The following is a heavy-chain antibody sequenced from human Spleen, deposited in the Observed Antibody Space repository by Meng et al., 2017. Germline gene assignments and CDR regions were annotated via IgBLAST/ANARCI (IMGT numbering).Heavy chain of an antibody. V-gene: IGHV1-18*04. D-gene: IGHD4-17*01. CDR3: ARDFGATVTTFVP. Sequence: ASVKVSCKASGYTFTSYYMHWVRQAPGQGLEWMGWISAYNGNTNYAQKLQGRVTMTTDTSTSTAYMELRSLRSDDTAVYYCARDFGATVTTFVPWGQGTLVTVSS. CDR2: ISAYNGNT. J-gene: IGHJ5*02. CDR1: GYTFTSYY.